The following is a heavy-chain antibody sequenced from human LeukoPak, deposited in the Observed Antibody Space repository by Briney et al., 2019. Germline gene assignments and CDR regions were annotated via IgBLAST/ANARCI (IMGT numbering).Heavy chain of an antibody. CDR3: ARTSFYYDSSGYSIFHDAFDI. V-gene: IGHV4-30-2*01. J-gene: IGHJ3*02. CDR2: IYHTGST. CDR1: GGSIGSGGYS. Sequence: SETLSLTCAVSGGSIGSGGYSWSWIRQPPGKGLEWIGYIYHTGSTYYNPSLKSRVTISVDRSKNQFSLKLNSVTAADTAVYYCARTSFYYDSSGYSIFHDAFDIWGQGTLVTVSS. D-gene: IGHD3-22*01.